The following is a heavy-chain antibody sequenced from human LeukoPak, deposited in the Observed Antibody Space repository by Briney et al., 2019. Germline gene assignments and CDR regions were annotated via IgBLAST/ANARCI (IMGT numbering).Heavy chain of an antibody. D-gene: IGHD7-27*01. J-gene: IGHJ4*02. Sequence: ASVRVSCKASGYTFTSYDFNWVRQATGQRPEWMGWMSPNSGDTGYAQKFQDRVTMTRNTSISTAYMELSSLRSDDTAVYYCARGPPNWGYDYWGPGTLVTVSS. CDR3: ARGPPNWGYDY. CDR1: GYTFTSYD. V-gene: IGHV1-8*01. CDR2: MSPNSGDT.